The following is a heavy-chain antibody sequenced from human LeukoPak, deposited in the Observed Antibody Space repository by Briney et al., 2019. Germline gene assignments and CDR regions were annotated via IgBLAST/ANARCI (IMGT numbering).Heavy chain of an antibody. Sequence: GGSLRLSCAASGFTFSGSVIHWVRQASGKGLEWVGRIRSKDNNGATAYAASVKGRFTISRDDSKNTAYLQMNSLRAEDTAVYYCARDHSGWSYYYYYYGMDVWGQGTTVTVSS. CDR3: ARDHSGWSYYYYYYGMDV. V-gene: IGHV3-73*01. D-gene: IGHD6-19*01. CDR2: IRSKDNNGAT. CDR1: GFTFSGSV. J-gene: IGHJ6*02.